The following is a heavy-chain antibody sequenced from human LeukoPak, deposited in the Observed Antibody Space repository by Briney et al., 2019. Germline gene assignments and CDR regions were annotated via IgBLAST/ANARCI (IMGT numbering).Heavy chain of an antibody. J-gene: IGHJ4*02. CDR1: GFTFSSYV. CDR3: ARGATTPDY. Sequence: GGSLRLSCAASGFTFSSYVMHWVRQAPGKGLEWVAIISYDGSNEYYADSVKGRFTISRDNAKNSLYLQMNSLRAEDTAGYYCARGATTPDYWGQGTLVTVSS. V-gene: IGHV3-30*04. CDR2: ISYDGSNE. D-gene: IGHD1-26*01.